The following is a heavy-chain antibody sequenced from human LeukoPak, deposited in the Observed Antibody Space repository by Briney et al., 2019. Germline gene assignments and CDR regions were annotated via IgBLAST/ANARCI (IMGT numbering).Heavy chain of an antibody. D-gene: IGHD2-8*01. CDR2: ISDDGRHN. J-gene: IGHJ4*02. CDR3: ARVYLERLTAGYFDH. Sequence: GGSLRLSCAASGFTFSTYAMNWVRQAPGKGLEWVAVISDDGRHNYYADSVKGRFTISRDNSKSTLYLQMNSLRDDDSAAYFCARVYLERLTAGYFDHWGQGTQVTVSP. V-gene: IGHV3-30*04. CDR1: GFTFSTYA.